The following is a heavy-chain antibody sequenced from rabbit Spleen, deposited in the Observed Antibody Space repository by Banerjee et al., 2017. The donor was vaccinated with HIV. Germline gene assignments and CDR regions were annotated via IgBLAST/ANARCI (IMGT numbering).Heavy chain of an antibody. CDR1: GFDFSDYG. CDR2: IVPFFGST. D-gene: IGHD2-1*01. J-gene: IGHJ4*01. V-gene: IGHV1S47*01. CDR3: LRDRANIGGDYGPYYFGR. Sequence: QEQLVESGGGLVQPGGSLKLSCKTSGFDFSDYGVSWVRQAPGKGLEWIGYIVPFFGSTYYASWVNGRFTISRHNAQNTLYLQLDSPTAADAATYFCLRDRANIGGDYGPYYFGRWGPGALVTVS.